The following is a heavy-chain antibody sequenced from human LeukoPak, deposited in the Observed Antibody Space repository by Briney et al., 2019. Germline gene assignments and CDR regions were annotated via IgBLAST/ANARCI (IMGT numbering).Heavy chain of an antibody. CDR3: TTMRELEFEEYYFDS. V-gene: IGHV5-51*01. D-gene: IGHD1-1*01. CDR1: GYSITTYW. CDR2: IYSGDSDT. J-gene: IGHJ4*02. Sequence: GESLKISCQGSGYSITTYWIGWVRQKPGKGLEWLGSIYSGDSDTTYNPSFQGQVTISVDKSISTAYLQWSSLRASDTAMYYCTTMRELEFEEYYFDSWGQGTLVTVSS.